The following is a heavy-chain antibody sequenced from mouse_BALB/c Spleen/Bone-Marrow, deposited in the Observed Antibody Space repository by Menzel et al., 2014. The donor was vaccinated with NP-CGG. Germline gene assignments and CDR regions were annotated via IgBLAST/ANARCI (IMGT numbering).Heavy chain of an antibody. J-gene: IGHJ2*01. CDR1: DYTFTDYY. CDR3: AKGSFDY. V-gene: IGHV1-77*01. Sequence: VKLQESGAELARPGASVKLSCKASDYTFTDYYINWVKPRTGQGLEWIGEIYPESGDAFYNENFKGKATLTADTSSSTAYMQLSSLTSDDSAVYFCAKGSFDYWGQGTTLTVSS. CDR2: IYPESGDA. D-gene: IGHD1-1*01.